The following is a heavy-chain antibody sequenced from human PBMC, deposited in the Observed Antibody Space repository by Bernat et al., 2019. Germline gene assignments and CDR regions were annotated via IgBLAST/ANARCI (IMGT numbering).Heavy chain of an antibody. Sequence: QVQLVQSGAEVKKPGSSVKVSCKASGGTFSSYTISWVRQAPGQGLEWMGRIIPILGIANYAQKFQGRVTITADKTTSTAYMELSSLRSEDTAVYYCAGDRWAGWEYGMDVWGQGTTVTVSS. CDR2: IIPILGIA. J-gene: IGHJ6*02. V-gene: IGHV1-69*08. CDR1: GGTFSSYT. CDR3: AGDRWAGWEYGMDV. D-gene: IGHD1-26*01.